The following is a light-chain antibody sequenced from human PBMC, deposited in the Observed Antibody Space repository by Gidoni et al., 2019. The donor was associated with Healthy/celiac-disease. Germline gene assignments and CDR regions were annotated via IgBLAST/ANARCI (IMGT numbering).Light chain of an antibody. Sequence: QSVLTQPPSVSGAPGQRVTISCTGSSSNIGAGYDVHWYQPLPGTAPKLLIYGNSNRPSGVPDRFSGSKSGTSASLASTGLQAEDEADYYCQSYDSSLSGCVVFGGGTKLTVL. CDR1: SSNIGAGYD. V-gene: IGLV1-40*01. J-gene: IGLJ2*01. CDR3: QSYDSSLSGCVV. CDR2: GNS.